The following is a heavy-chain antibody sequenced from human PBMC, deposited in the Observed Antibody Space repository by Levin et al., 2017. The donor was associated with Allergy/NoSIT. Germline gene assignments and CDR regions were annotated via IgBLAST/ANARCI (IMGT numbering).Heavy chain of an antibody. Sequence: GESLKISCAASGFTFRTHGMHWVRQAPGKGLEWVAHISHEGSGKFYADSVKGRFTISRDNSENTLFLQMNSLRAEDTAVYYCAKDRACCSAPFDSFDDWGQGTLVTVS. CDR2: ISHEGSGK. J-gene: IGHJ4*02. V-gene: IGHV3-30*18. CDR1: GFTFRTHG. CDR3: AKDRACCSAPFDSFDD. D-gene: IGHD6-19*01.